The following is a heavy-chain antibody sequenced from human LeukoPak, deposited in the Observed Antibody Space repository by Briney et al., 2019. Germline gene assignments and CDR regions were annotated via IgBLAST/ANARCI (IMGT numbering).Heavy chain of an antibody. CDR3: ALVAAGHYYFDY. Sequence: ASVTVSCKASGYTFTSYDINWVRQATGQGLEWMGWMNPNSGNTGYAQKFQGRVTMTRNISISTAYMELSSLRSEDTAVYYCALVAAGHYYFDYWGQGTPVTVSS. CDR2: MNPNSGNT. V-gene: IGHV1-8*01. CDR1: GYTFTSYD. J-gene: IGHJ4*02. D-gene: IGHD2-15*01.